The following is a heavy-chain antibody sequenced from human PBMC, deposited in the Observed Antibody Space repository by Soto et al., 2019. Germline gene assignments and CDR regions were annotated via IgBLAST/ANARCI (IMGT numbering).Heavy chain of an antibody. CDR3: AREDTAMVKYYYYGMDV. CDR1: GYTFTSYG. D-gene: IGHD5-18*01. CDR2: ISAYNSNT. J-gene: IGHJ6*02. Sequence: ASVKVSCKASGYTFTSYGISWVRQENGQGLEWIGWISAYNSNTNYAQKLQGRVTMTTDTSTSTAYMELRSLRSDDTAVYYCAREDTAMVKYYYYGMDVWGQGTTVTVSS. V-gene: IGHV1-18*01.